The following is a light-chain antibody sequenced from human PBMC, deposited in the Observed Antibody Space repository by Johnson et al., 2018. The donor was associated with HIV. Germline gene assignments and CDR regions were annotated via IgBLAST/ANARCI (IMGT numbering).Light chain of an antibody. CDR2: DNN. J-gene: IGLJ1*01. CDR3: GTWDSSLRVGF. CDR1: SSNIGNNY. Sequence: QSVLTQPPSVSAAPGQKVTISCSGCSSNIGNNYVSWYQQLPGRAPKLLIYDNNKRPSGIPDRFSGSKSGTSATLGITGLQTGDEADYYCGTWDSSLRVGFFGTGTKVTVL. V-gene: IGLV1-51*01.